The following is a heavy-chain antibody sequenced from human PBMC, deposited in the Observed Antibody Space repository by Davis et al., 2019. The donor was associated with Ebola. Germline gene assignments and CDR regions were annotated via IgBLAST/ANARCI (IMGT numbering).Heavy chain of an antibody. Sequence: PEGSLRLSCVASGFTFSDHYMDWVRQAPGKGLEWVGRTRNKANSYTTEYAASVKGRFTISRDDSKNSLYLQMNSLKTEDTAVYYCARVGYCSGGSCPWGQGTLVTVSS. CDR2: TRNKANSYTT. CDR1: GFTFSDHY. J-gene: IGHJ5*02. CDR3: ARVGYCSGGSCP. V-gene: IGHV3-72*01. D-gene: IGHD2-15*01.